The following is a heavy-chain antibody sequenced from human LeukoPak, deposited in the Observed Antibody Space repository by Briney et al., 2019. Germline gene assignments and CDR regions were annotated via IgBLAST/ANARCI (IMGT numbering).Heavy chain of an antibody. D-gene: IGHD1-26*01. V-gene: IGHV4-34*01. CDR1: GGSFSGYY. CDR3: ARDFRASGSLDY. J-gene: IGHJ4*02. CDR2: INYSGST. Sequence: SETLSLTCAVYGGSFSGYYWSWIRQPPGKGLEWIGEINYSGSTKYNPSLKSRVTISLDTSKNQFSLKLSSVSAADTAVYYCARDFRASGSLDYWGPGTLVTVSS.